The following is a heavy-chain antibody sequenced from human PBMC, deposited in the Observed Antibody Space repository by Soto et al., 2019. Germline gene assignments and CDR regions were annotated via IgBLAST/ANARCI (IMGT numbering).Heavy chain of an antibody. V-gene: IGHV3-53*02. D-gene: IGHD6-13*01. J-gene: IGHJ3*01. CDR2: IYYGGTT. CDR1: GFTVSGDH. CDR3: AREAAGFDF. Sequence: EMQLVETGGGLIQPGGSLRLSCAASGFTVSGDHMSWVRQAPGKGLEWVSVIYYGGTTYYADSVQGRFTVSRDSSKNTLYLQMNDLRADDTAVYYCAREAAGFDFWGQGTMVTVSS.